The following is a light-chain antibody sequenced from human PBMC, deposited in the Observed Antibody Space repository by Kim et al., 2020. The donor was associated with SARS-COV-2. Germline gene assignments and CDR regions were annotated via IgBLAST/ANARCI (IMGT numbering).Light chain of an antibody. CDR2: DVN. V-gene: IGLV2-14*03. J-gene: IGLJ3*02. Sequence: GQAITVSCTGTSSDVSGYNYVSWYQQHPGKAPKLMIYDVNNRPSGLSNRFSGSTSGNTASLTISGLQAEDEADYYCSSYTSSSTLVFGGGTQLTVL. CDR1: SSDVSGYNY. CDR3: SSYTSSSTLV.